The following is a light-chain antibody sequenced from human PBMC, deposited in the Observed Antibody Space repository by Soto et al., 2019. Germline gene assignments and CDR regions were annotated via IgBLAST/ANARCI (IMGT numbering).Light chain of an antibody. CDR2: RNN. CDR3: TVWDDSLRGRL. Sequence: QAAVTQPPSASGTPGQRVTISCSGTSSSIESNYVYWYQQLPGTAPRLLIYRNNQRPSGVPDRFSGSKSGTSASLAISALRSEDEADYYCTVWDDSLRGRLFGGGTKLTVL. CDR1: SSSIESNY. V-gene: IGLV1-47*01. J-gene: IGLJ2*01.